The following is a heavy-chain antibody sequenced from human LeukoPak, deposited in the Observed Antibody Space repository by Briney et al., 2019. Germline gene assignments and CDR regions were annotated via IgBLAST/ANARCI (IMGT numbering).Heavy chain of an antibody. D-gene: IGHD3-22*01. CDR2: ISSSSSTI. CDR3: ARGSPYYYDSSGYSPAPYYYYYMDV. CDR1: GFTFSSYR. V-gene: IGHV3-48*04. J-gene: IGHJ6*03. Sequence: GGSLRLSCAASGFTFSSYRMNWVRQAPGKGLEWVSYISSSSSTIYYADSVKGRFTISRDNAKNSLYLQMNSLRAEDTALYYCARGSPYYYDSSGYSPAPYYYYYMDVWGKGTTVTVSS.